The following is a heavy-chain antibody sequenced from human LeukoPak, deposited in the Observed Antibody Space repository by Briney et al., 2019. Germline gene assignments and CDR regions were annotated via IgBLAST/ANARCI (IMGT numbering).Heavy chain of an antibody. J-gene: IGHJ5*02. D-gene: IGHD2-15*01. Sequence: ASVKVSCKTSGYTYTAYGISWVRQAPGQGLEWMGWISTYNGNTNYAQKVQGRVTITADKSTSTAYMELSSLRSEGTAVYYCAREPEIRIGKWFDPWGQGTLVTVSS. V-gene: IGHV1-18*01. CDR2: ISTYNGNT. CDR1: GYTYTAYG. CDR3: AREPEIRIGKWFDP.